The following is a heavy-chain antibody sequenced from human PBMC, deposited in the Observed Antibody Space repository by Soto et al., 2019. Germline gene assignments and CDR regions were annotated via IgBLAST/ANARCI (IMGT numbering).Heavy chain of an antibody. J-gene: IGHJ6*02. CDR2: IIPIFRTP. CDR1: GGDFSTYA. CDR3: VRDSLVPAAADYFYGMDV. V-gene: IGHV1-69*01. Sequence: QVQLVQSGAEVKKPGSSVKVSCKASGGDFSTYAISWVRQAPGQGLEWVGGIIPIFRTPTYAQNFQDRVTISADDSTSTAYMELNGLRSVDTAIYYCVRDSLVPAAADYFYGMDVWGQGTTVTVSS. D-gene: IGHD2-2*01.